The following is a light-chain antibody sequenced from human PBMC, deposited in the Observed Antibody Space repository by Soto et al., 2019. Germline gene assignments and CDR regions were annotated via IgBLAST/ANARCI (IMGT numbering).Light chain of an antibody. V-gene: IGLV2-14*01. CDR2: EVS. CDR1: SSDVGGCNF. CDR3: SSYTSSNTLYV. Sequence: QSVLTQPASVSGSPGQSITISCTGTSSDVGGCNFVSWYQQHPGKAPKLMISEVSNRPSGVSNRFSGSKSGNAASLTISGLQAEDEADYYCSSYTSSNTLYVFGTGTKVTVL. J-gene: IGLJ1*01.